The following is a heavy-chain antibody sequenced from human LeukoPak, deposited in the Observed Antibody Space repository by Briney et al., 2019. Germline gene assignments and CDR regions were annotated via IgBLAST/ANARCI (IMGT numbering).Heavy chain of an antibody. Sequence: SVKVSCKASGGTFSSYAISWLRQAPGQGLEWMGGIIPIFGASNYAQNFQGRVTMTTDESTSTAYMELSSLRSEDTAVYYCARGRGDDYSVPYNYHYMDAWGKGTTVTVFS. J-gene: IGHJ6*03. CDR3: ARGRGDDYSVPYNYHYMDA. CDR1: GGTFSSYA. V-gene: IGHV1-69*05. CDR2: IIPIFGAS. D-gene: IGHD3-16*01.